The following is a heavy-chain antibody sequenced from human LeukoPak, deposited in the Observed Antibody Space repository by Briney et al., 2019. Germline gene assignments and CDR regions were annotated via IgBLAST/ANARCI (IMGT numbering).Heavy chain of an antibody. V-gene: IGHV1-24*01. D-gene: IGHD1-26*01. CDR1: GYTLTELS. CDR2: FDPEDGET. Sequence: ASVKVSCKVSGYTLTELSMHWVRQAPGKGLEWMGGFDPEDGETIYAQKFQGRVTMTEDTSTDTAYMELSSLRSEDTAVYYCAAVGSYRLIFDYWGQGTLVTVSS. CDR3: AAVGSYRLIFDY. J-gene: IGHJ4*02.